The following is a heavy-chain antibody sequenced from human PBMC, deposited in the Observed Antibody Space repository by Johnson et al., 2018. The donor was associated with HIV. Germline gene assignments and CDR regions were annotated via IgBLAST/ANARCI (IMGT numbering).Heavy chain of an antibody. CDR3: ARGGCSGGSCYSHDAFDI. J-gene: IGHJ3*02. CDR1: GFTFSSYA. D-gene: IGHD2-15*01. Sequence: QVQLVESGGGVVQPGRSLRLSCAASGFTFSSYAMHWVRQAPGKGLEWVAVISYDGSNKYYADSVKGRFTISRDNSKNTLYLQMNSLRAEDTAVYYCARGGCSGGSCYSHDAFDIWGQGTMVTVS. V-gene: IGHV3-30-3*01. CDR2: ISYDGSNK.